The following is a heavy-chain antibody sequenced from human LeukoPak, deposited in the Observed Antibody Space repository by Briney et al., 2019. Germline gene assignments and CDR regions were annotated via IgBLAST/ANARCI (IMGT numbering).Heavy chain of an antibody. CDR2: IYFSGNT. V-gene: IGHV4-59*08. CDR1: GGSISTYY. CDR3: ARHVAVADFDH. D-gene: IGHD6-19*01. J-gene: IGHJ4*02. Sequence: SETLSLTCTVSGGSISTYYWSWFRQPPGKGLEWIGYIYFSGNTNYNPSLKSRVTISLDTSKNQFSLNLSSVTAADTAVYYCARHVAVADFDHWGQGTLVTVSS.